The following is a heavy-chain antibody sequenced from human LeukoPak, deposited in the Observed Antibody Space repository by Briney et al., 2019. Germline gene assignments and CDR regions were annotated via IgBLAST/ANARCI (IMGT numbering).Heavy chain of an antibody. CDR1: IDSFSNYH. CDR3: ARRRLSIAVARHFDY. J-gene: IGHJ4*02. V-gene: IGHV4-34*01. CDR2: VNESGGT. D-gene: IGHD6-19*01. Sequence: SETLSLTCAVYIDSFSNYHWNWIRQTPAKGMEWIGEVNESGGTNISPSLRSRVILSVDTSKNQFSLKLSSVTAADTAVYYCARRRLSIAVARHFDYWGQGTLVTVSS.